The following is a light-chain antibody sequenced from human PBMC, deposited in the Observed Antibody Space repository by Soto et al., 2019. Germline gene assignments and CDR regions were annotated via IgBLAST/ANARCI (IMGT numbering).Light chain of an antibody. CDR2: EDN. Sequence: QSVLTQPPSVSAAPGQKVTISCSGSSSNIENNYVSWYRQLPGTAPKLLIYEDNKRPSGIPDRLSGSKSGTSATLGITGLETGDEADYYCATWDSSLSGGVFGTGTKLTVL. CDR3: ATWDSSLSGGV. J-gene: IGLJ1*01. CDR1: SSNIENNY. V-gene: IGLV1-51*02.